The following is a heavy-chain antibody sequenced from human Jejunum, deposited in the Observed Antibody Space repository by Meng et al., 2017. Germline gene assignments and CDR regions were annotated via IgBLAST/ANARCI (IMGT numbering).Heavy chain of an antibody. D-gene: IGHD3-10*01. V-gene: IGHV4-38-2*02. J-gene: IGHJ4*02. CDR2: FHHSGST. Sequence: SETLSLTCTVSGFSISSNCYWGWIRQPPGKGLEWIGNFHHSGSTNYNPSLKSRVNISVDTSKNQFSLKLNSVTAADTAVYYCTKASVWFSGGYWGQGTLVTVSS. CDR3: TKASVWFSGGY. CDR1: GFSISSNCY.